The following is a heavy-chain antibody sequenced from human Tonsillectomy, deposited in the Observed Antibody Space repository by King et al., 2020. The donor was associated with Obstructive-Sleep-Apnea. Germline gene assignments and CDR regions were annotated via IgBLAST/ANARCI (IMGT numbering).Heavy chain of an antibody. CDR3: AKSSNAYYYAMDV. J-gene: IGHJ6*02. CDR2: ISYGVSNK. Sequence: VQLVESGGGVVQPGRSLRLSCAASGFTFSSYGMHWVRQAPGKGLEWVAVISYGVSNKYHADSVKGRFTVSRDNSKNTLYLQMNSLRAEDTAVYYCAKSSNAYYYAMDVWGQGTTVTVSS. CDR1: GFTFSSYG. V-gene: IGHV3-30*18.